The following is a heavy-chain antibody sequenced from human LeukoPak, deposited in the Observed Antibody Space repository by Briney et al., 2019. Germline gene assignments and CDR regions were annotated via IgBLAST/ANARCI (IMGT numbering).Heavy chain of an antibody. CDR2: IKQDGSEK. V-gene: IGHV3-7*01. CDR1: GFTFGSYW. J-gene: IGHJ4*02. D-gene: IGHD3-16*01. CDR3: ARVGGVSLGY. Sequence: GGSLRLSCTASGFTFGSYWMSWVRQAPGKGLEWVANIKQDGSEKYYVDSVKGRFTISRDNGKNSLYLQMSSLRVEDTAVYYCARVGGVSLGYWGQGTLVTVSS.